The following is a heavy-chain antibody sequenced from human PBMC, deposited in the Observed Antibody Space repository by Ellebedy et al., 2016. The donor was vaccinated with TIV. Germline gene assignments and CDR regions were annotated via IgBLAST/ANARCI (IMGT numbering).Heavy chain of an antibody. CDR2: IYWDDNK. D-gene: IGHD3-10*01. CDR1: GFSLPTSDTG. J-gene: IGHJ5*02. V-gene: IGHV2-5*02. CDR3: ARVINYSDHGGIYYGIIDP. Sequence: SGPTLAKPTLILRLTCSFSGFSLPTSDTGVAWIRQPPGEALEWLTTIYWDDNKFYRPSLENRLTITKDTARNRVLLTMTEVDPMDTGTYYCARVINYSDHGGIYYGIIDPWGPGTLVTVSS.